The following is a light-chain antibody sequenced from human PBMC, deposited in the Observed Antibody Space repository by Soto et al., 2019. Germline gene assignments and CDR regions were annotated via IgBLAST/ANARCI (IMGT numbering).Light chain of an antibody. CDR3: QQYVTSSPRT. Sequence: DIQMYHSPASLSASVGDRVTITCRASRTISNYLNWYQQKAGKAPKLLIYAASSLQSGVPSRFSGSGSGTDFTLTITRLEPEDFAVYYCQQYVTSSPRTCGQGTKV. J-gene: IGKJ1*01. CDR1: RTISNY. CDR2: AAS. V-gene: IGKV1-39*01.